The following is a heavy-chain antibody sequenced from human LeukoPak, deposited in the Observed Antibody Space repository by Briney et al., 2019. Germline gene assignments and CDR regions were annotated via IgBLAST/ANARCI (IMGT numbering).Heavy chain of an antibody. CDR1: GGSFSGYY. J-gene: IGHJ4*02. D-gene: IGHD4-11*01. V-gene: IGHV4-34*01. Sequence: SETLSLTCAVYGGSFSGYYWSWIRQPPGKGLEWIGEINRSGSTNYNPSLKSRVTISVDTSKNQFSLKLSSVTAADTAVYYCARLSSNPLNWGQGTLVTVSS. CDR2: INRSGST. CDR3: ARLSSNPLN.